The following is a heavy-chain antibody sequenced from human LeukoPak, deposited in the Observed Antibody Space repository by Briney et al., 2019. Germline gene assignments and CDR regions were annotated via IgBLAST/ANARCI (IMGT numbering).Heavy chain of an antibody. J-gene: IGHJ4*02. Sequence: PSETLSLTCTVSGGSFNSYYWSWVRQPPGKGLEWIGYIYYSGSTYYNPSLKSRVTISVDTSKNQFSLKLSSVTAADTAVYYCASFYGDLRDYFDYWGQGTLVTVSS. CDR3: ASFYGDLRDYFDY. V-gene: IGHV4-59*06. D-gene: IGHD4-17*01. CDR2: IYYSGST. CDR1: GGSFNSYY.